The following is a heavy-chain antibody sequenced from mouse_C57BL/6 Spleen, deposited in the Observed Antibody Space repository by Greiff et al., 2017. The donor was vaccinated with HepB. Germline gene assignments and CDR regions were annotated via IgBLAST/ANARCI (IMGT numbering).Heavy chain of an antibody. V-gene: IGHV2-2*01. J-gene: IGHJ4*01. CDR2: IWSGGST. CDR1: GFSLTSYG. Sequence: VKVVESGPGLVQPSQSLSITCTVSGFSLTSYGVHWVRQSPGKGLEWLGVIWSGGSTDYNAAFISRLSISKDNSKSQVFFKMNSLQADDTAIYYCARNGGAGDAMDYWGQGTSVTVSS. CDR3: ARNGGAGDAMDY.